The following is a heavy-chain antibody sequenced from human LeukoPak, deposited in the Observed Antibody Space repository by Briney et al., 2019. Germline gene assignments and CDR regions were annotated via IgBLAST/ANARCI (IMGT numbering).Heavy chain of an antibody. CDR3: AKDRGYGEHEPFES. D-gene: IGHD4-17*01. Sequence: PGGSLRLSCVASGFSFSSYSMNWVRQAPGKGLEWVSVISGGGTTNYADSVKGRFTISRDNSKDTLYLQMNSLRVEDTAVYYCAKDRGYGEHEPFESWGQGSLVAVSS. V-gene: IGHV3-23*01. CDR1: GFSFSSYS. CDR2: ISGGGTT. J-gene: IGHJ4*02.